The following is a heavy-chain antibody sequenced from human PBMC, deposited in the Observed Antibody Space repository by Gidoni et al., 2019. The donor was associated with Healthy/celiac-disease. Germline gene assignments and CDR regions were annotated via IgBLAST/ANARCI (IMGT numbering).Heavy chain of an antibody. V-gene: IGHV4-39*01. J-gene: IGHJ5*02. CDR3: ARGIKQQLAKNWFDP. CDR1: VGSISRSSYY. CDR2: IYYSGST. D-gene: IGHD6-13*01. Sequence: QLQLQESGPGLVKPSDTLSLTCSVSVGSISRSSYYWGWIRQPPGKGLEVIGSIYYSGSTYNNPSLKSRVTISVDTSKNQFSLKLSSVTAADTAVYYCARGIKQQLAKNWFDPWGQGTLVTVSS.